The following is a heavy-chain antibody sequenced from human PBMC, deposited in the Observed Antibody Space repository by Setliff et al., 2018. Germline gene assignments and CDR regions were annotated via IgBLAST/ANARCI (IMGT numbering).Heavy chain of an antibody. CDR2: IYYSGST. CDR3: ARGKGSWVLLRWSLDL. D-gene: IGHD3-10*01. J-gene: IGHJ2*01. Sequence: PSETLSLTCTVSGGSISISSYYCGWIRQPPGKGLEWIGSIYYSGSTYYNPSLKSRVTISVDTSKNQFSLKLSSVTAADTAVYYFARGKGSWVLLRWSLDLWGRGTLVTVSS. CDR1: GGSISISSYY. V-gene: IGHV4-39*07.